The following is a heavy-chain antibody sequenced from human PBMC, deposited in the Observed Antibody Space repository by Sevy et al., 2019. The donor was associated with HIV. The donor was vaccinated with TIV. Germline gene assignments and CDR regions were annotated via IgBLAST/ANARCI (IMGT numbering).Heavy chain of an antibody. Sequence: GGCLRLSCAVSGLNFNIYSMSWVRQAPGKGLERVSTLSFGCGKINYADSVKGRFIISRDDSKNTLYLQMNSLRAEDTAVYFCAREGCTRPHDYWGQGTLVTVSS. CDR2: LSFGCGKI. J-gene: IGHJ4*02. CDR1: GLNFNIYS. D-gene: IGHD2-8*01. V-gene: IGHV3-23*01. CDR3: AREGCTRPHDY.